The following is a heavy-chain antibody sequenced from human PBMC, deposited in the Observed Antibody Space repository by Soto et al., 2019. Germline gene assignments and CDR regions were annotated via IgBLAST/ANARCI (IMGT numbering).Heavy chain of an antibody. CDR2: INPSGGST. D-gene: IGHD2-2*01. V-gene: IGHV1-46*03. CDR1: GYTFTSYY. Sequence: ASVKVSCKASGYTFTSYYMHWVRQAPGQGLEWMGIINPSGGSTSYAQKFQGRVTMTRDTSTSTVYMELSSLRSEDTAVYYCARGTTNRSRYCSSTSCYHNWFDPWGQGTLVTVSS. CDR3: ARGTTNRSRYCSSTSCYHNWFDP. J-gene: IGHJ5*02.